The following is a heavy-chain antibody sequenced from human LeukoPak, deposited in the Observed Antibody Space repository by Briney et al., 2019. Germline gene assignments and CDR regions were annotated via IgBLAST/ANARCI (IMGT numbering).Heavy chain of an antibody. CDR2: IYYSGST. Sequence: NSSETLSLTCTVSGGSISSSSYYWGWIRRPPGKGLEWIGSIYYSGSTYYNPSLKSRVTISVDTSKNQFSLKLSSVTAADTAVYYCARRPIVGATDYWGQGTLVTVSS. CDR1: GGSISSSSYY. D-gene: IGHD1-26*01. CDR3: ARRPIVGATDY. V-gene: IGHV4-39*01. J-gene: IGHJ4*02.